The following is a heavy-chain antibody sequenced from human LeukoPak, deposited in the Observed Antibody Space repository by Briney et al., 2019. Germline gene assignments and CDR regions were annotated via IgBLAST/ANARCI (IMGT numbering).Heavy chain of an antibody. Sequence: NPSQTLSLTCTVSGGSISSGGYYWSWIRQHPGKGLEWIGYIYYSGSTYYNPSLKSRVTISVDTSKNQFSLKLSSVTAADTAVYYCARGRRRWLQTLPPSHYFDYWGQGTLVTVSS. V-gene: IGHV4-31*03. J-gene: IGHJ4*02. CDR3: ARGRRRWLQTLPPSHYFDY. D-gene: IGHD5-24*01. CDR1: GGSISSGGYY. CDR2: IYYSGST.